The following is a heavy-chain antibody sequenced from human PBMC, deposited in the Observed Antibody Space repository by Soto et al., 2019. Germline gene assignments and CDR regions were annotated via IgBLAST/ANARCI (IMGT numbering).Heavy chain of an antibody. V-gene: IGHV3-21*06. CDR2: ISSGSTYI. CDR3: ARDRCSGGSCYRTYAFDI. D-gene: IGHD2-15*01. Sequence: EVQLVESGGGLVQPGGSLRLSCAASGFILSNYTMNWVRQAPGKWLEWVSSISSGSTYIYYADSVKGRFTISRDNAKNSLYLKMNSLRVEDPAVYYCARDRCSGGSCYRTYAFDIWGQGTLVTVSS. CDR1: GFILSNYT. J-gene: IGHJ3*02.